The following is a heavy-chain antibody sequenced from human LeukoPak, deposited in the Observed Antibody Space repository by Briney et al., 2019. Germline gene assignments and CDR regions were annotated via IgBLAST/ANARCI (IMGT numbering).Heavy chain of an antibody. D-gene: IGHD4-11*01. Sequence: GGSLRLSCAASGFTFSSYAMHWVRQAPGKGLEWVAVISYDGSNKYYADSVEGRFTISRDNSKNTLYLQMNSLRAEDTAVYYCARDSPYSDYLIGGIFNIWGQGTMVTASS. CDR1: GFTFSSYA. CDR2: ISYDGSNK. V-gene: IGHV3-30-3*01. J-gene: IGHJ3*02. CDR3: ARDSPYSDYLIGGIFNI.